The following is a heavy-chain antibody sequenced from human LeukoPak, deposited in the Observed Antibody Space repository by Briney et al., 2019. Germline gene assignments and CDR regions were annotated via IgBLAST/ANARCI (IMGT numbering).Heavy chain of an antibody. CDR3: ARLTYYDILTGYHIAPYFDY. CDR2: IYYSGST. Sequence: SETLSLTCTVSGGSISSSSYYWGWIRQPPGKGLEWIGSIYYSGSTYYNPSLKSRVTISVDTSKNQFSLKLSSVTAADTAVYYCARLTYYDILTGYHIAPYFDYWGQGTLVTVSS. J-gene: IGHJ4*02. D-gene: IGHD3-9*01. CDR1: GGSISSSSYY. V-gene: IGHV4-39*07.